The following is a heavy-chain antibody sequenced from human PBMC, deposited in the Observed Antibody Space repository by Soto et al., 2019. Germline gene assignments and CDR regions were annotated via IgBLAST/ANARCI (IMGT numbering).Heavy chain of an antibody. Sequence: SETLSLTCTVSGGSISSYYWSWIRQPPGKGLEWIGYIYYSGSTNYNPSLKSRVTISVDTSKNQFSLKLTSVTAADTAVYYCARGEDAFFYYGLDVWGQGITVTVSS. CDR2: IYYSGST. CDR1: GGSISSYY. CDR3: ARGEDAFFYYGLDV. V-gene: IGHV4-59*01. J-gene: IGHJ6*02.